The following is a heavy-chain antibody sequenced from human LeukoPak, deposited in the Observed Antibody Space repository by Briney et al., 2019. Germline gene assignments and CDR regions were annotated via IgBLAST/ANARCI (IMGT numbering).Heavy chain of an antibody. D-gene: IGHD2-15*01. CDR1: GFTFDDYA. Sequence: PGRSLRLSCAASGFTFDDYAMHWVRQAPGKGLEWVSGISWNSGSIGYENSVNGQFTISRDNDKNSLYLQMNSLRAEDTALYYCALYPERYCSGGSCYPGSPWGQGTMVTVSS. CDR2: ISWNSGSI. J-gene: IGHJ3*01. CDR3: ALYPERYCSGGSCYPGSP. V-gene: IGHV3-9*01.